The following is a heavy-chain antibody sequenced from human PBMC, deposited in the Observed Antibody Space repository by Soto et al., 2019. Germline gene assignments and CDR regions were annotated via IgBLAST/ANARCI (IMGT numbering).Heavy chain of an antibody. CDR1: GGSISSYY. J-gene: IGHJ4*02. CDR2: IYYSGST. V-gene: IGHV4-59*01. D-gene: IGHD3-22*01. Sequence: WETLSLTFTVSGGSISSYYWSWIRQPPGKGLEWIGYIYYSGSTNYNHSLKSRVTISVDTSKNQFSLKLSSVTAADKAVYYCARDHYESSGYYSYLDYWGQGTLVTV. CDR3: ARDHYESSGYYSYLDY.